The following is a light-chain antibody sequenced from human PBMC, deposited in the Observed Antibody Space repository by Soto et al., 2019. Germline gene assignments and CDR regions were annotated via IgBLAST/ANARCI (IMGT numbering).Light chain of an antibody. CDR3: QQLNSYPPNT. V-gene: IGKV1-9*01. Sequence: IQLTQSPSSLSASVGDRVTITCRASQGISSYLAWYQQKPGKAPKLLIYAASTLQSGVPSRFSGSGSGTDFALTISSLQPEDFATYCCQQLNSYPPNTFGQGTKLEI. CDR2: AAS. J-gene: IGKJ2*01. CDR1: QGISSY.